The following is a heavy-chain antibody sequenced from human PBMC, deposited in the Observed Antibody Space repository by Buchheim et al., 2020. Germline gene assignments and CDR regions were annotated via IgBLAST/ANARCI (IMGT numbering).Heavy chain of an antibody. J-gene: IGHJ4*02. Sequence: EVQLVESGGGLVQPGGSLRLSCTASGFTFRSYWMSWVRQAPGKGLEWVANIKQDGRDKSYVDSVKGRFTISRDNAKNSLYLQMNSLRAEDTAVFYGAREGIGGFDYWGQGTL. CDR2: IKQDGRDK. CDR1: GFTFRSYW. D-gene: IGHD1-26*01. CDR3: AREGIGGFDY. V-gene: IGHV3-7*03.